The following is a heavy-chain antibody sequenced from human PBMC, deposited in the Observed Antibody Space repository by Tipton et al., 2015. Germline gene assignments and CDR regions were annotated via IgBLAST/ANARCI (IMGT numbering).Heavy chain of an antibody. V-gene: IGHV4-31*03. Sequence: TLSLTCTVSGGFIRSGGYYWSWIRQHPGKGLEWIGYIYYSGSSYYNPSLKSRVTISLHTSKNQFSLKLSSVTAADMGVYYCARHGSTLYGVVNWFDPWGQGTLVTVSS. CDR2: IYYSGSS. CDR1: GGFIRSGGYY. CDR3: ARHGSTLYGVVNWFDP. D-gene: IGHD3-3*01. J-gene: IGHJ5*02.